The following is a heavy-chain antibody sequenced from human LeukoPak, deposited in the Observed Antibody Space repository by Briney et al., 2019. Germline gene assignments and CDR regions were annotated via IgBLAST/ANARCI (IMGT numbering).Heavy chain of an antibody. J-gene: IGHJ6*03. Sequence: PSQTLSLTCTVSGGSISSGDYYWSWIRQPPGKGLEWIGYIYYSGSTYYNPSLKSRVTISVDTSKNQFSLKLSSVTAADTSVYYCARAVYFWSGYPPYYYYMDVWGKGTTVTASS. CDR2: IYYSGST. CDR3: ARAVYFWSGYPPYYYYMDV. V-gene: IGHV4-30-4*08. CDR1: GGSISSGDYY. D-gene: IGHD3-3*01.